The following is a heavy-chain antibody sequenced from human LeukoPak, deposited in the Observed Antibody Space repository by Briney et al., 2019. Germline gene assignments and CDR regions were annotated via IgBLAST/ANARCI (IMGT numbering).Heavy chain of an antibody. Sequence: GASVKVSCKASGYTFTYYYIHWVRQVPGQGLEWMGWINPNGGGTHYARKFQGWVTMTRDTSINTVHMELSSLRSDGTAVYYCALSRLGEPGGMDVWGQGTTATVSS. CDR1: GYTFTYYY. J-gene: IGHJ6*02. CDR2: INPNGGGT. D-gene: IGHD3-10*01. V-gene: IGHV1-2*04. CDR3: ALSRLGEPGGMDV.